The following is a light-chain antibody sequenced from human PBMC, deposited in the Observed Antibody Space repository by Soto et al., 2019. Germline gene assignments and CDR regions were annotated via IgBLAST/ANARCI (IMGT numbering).Light chain of an antibody. J-gene: IGKJ4*01. CDR3: PQYNTHPLT. V-gene: IGKV1-5*03. Sequence: DIQMTQSPSTLSASVGDRVTITCRASQSISTWLAWYQQKPGKAPKLLIYKASSLESGVPSRFSGSGSGTEMTVTISSLQLADFATEYCPQYNTHPLTFGLGTTVVIK. CDR1: QSISTW. CDR2: KAS.